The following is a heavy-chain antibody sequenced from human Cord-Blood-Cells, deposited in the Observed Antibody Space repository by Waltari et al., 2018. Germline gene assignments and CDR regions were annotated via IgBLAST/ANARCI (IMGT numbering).Heavy chain of an antibody. J-gene: IGHJ6*02. CDR1: GGTFSSYA. Sequence: QVQLVQSGAEVKKPGSSVKVSCKASGGTFSSYAISWVRQAPGQGLEWMGGIIPIFGTANYEKKFQGRVTITAGESTSTAYMELSSLRSEDTAVYYCARFSDRTAALYYGMDVWGQGTTVTVSS. D-gene: IGHD6-13*01. CDR3: ARFSDRTAALYYGMDV. V-gene: IGHV1-69*01. CDR2: IIPIFGTA.